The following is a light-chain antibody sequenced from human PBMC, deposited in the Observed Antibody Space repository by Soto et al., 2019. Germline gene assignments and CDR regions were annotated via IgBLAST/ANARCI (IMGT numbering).Light chain of an antibody. Sequence: QSAMTQPPSASGSPGQSVTISCTGTTSDVGGSNYVSWYQQHPGKAPKLRIYEVSKRPSGVPDRFSVSKSGNTASLTVSGLLAEDEDDYYCSSYAGSNTWVFVGGTKLTVL. CDR3: SSYAGSNTWV. CDR1: TSDVGGSNY. J-gene: IGLJ3*02. CDR2: EVS. V-gene: IGLV2-8*01.